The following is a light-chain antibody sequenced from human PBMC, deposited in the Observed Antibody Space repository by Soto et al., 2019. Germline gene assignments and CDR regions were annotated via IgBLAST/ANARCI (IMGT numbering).Light chain of an antibody. V-gene: IGLV2-23*01. Sequence: QSALTQPVSVSGSPGQSITISCTGTSSDVGSYNLVSWYQQHPGKAPKLMIYEGSKRPSGVSNRFSGSKSGNTASLIISGLQAEDEADYYCCSYAGSYVVFGGGTKLTVL. CDR1: SSDVGSYNL. J-gene: IGLJ2*01. CDR2: EGS. CDR3: CSYAGSYVV.